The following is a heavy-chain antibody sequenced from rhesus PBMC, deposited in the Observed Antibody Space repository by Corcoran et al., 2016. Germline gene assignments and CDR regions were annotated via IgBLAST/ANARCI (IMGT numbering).Heavy chain of an antibody. CDR2: IDPSDSDT. Sequence: EVQLVQSGAEVKRPGESLKIYCKTSGYSFTSYWISWVRQMPGKDRKWMGAIDPSDSDTRYTPSFHGQVPISADKSIRTAYLQWSRLKASEAATYYCAKDGNSKFGLVMVGLDSWGQGVVVTVSS. J-gene: IGHJ6*01. CDR1: GYSFTSYW. CDR3: AKDGNSKFGLVMVGLDS. V-gene: IGHV5-20*01. D-gene: IGHD3-3*01.